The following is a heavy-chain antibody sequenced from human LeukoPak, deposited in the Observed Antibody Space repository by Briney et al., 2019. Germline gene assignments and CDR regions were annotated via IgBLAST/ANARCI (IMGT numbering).Heavy chain of an antibody. CDR3: AREAAAGTPGAFDI. CDR1: GGSISSYY. Sequence: SETLSLTCTVSGGSISSYYWSWIRQPPGKGLEWIGYIYYSGSTNYNPSLKSRVTISVDTSKNQFSLKLSSVTAADTAVYYCAREAAAGTPGAFDIWGQGTMVTVSS. J-gene: IGHJ3*02. V-gene: IGHV4-59*12. D-gene: IGHD6-13*01. CDR2: IYYSGST.